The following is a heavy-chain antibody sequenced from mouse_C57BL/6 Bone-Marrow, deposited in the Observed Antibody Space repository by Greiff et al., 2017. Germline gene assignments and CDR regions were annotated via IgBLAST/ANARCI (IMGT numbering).Heavy chain of an antibody. CDR1: GYTFTSYW. CDR2: IHPSDSDT. D-gene: IGHD4-1*01. Sequence: QVQLQQPGAELVKPGASVKVSCKASGYTFTSYWMHWVKQRPGQGLEWIGRIHPSDSDTNYNQKFKGKATLTVDKSSSTAYMQLRSLTSEDSAVYYCAIESWDVLYYFDYWGQGTTLTVSS. J-gene: IGHJ2*01. V-gene: IGHV1-74*01. CDR3: AIESWDVLYYFDY.